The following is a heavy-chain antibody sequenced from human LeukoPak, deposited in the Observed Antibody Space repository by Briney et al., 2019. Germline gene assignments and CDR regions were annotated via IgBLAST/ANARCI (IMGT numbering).Heavy chain of an antibody. Sequence: PSETLSLTCTVSGGSISSYYWSWIRQPAGKGLEWIGRIYTSGSTNYNPSLKSRVTMSVDTSKNQFSLKLSSVTAADTAVYYCARVLYGSGSQNWFDPWGQGTLVTVSS. CDR3: ARVLYGSGSQNWFDP. J-gene: IGHJ5*02. CDR2: IYTSGST. V-gene: IGHV4-4*07. CDR1: GGSISSYY. D-gene: IGHD3-10*01.